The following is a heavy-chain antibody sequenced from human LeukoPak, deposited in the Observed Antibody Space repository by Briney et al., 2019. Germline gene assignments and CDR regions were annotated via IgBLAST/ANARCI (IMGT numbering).Heavy chain of an antibody. V-gene: IGHV4-61*01. J-gene: IGHJ6*03. CDR2: IYYSGST. D-gene: IGHD3-10*01. CDR1: GGSISSGSYY. Sequence: SEALSPTCTVSGGSISSGSYYWSWIRQPPGKGLEWIGYIYYSGSTNYNPSLKSRVTISVDTSKNQFSLKLSSVTAADTAVYYCVRAGAETGGFYHMDVWGEGTTVTVSS. CDR3: VRAGAETGGFYHMDV.